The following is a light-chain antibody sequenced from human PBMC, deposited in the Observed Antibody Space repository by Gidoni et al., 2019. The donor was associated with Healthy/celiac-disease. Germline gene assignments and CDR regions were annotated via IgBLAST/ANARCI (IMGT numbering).Light chain of an antibody. CDR1: QTISNNY. CDR2: GAS. V-gene: IGKV3-20*01. CDR3: QHDTTSMLT. J-gene: IGKJ4*01. Sequence: EIVLTQSPGTLSLSPGERATLSCRAGQTISNNYLAWYQQRPGQAPRLRIFGASSRATGIPDRFRGSGSGTDFTLTISTREPEDFALYYCQHDTTSMLTFGGGTRVEIK.